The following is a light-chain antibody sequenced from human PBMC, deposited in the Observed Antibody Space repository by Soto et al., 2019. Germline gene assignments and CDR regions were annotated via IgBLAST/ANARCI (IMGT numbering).Light chain of an antibody. V-gene: IGKV3-20*01. CDR2: GAS. CDR1: QSVSSSY. J-gene: IGKJ3*01. CDR3: QQYGSSIFA. Sequence: ELVLTQSPGTLSLSPGERATLSCRASQSVSSSYLAWYQQKPGQAPRLLIYGASGRATGIPDRFSGSGSGTGFTLTISRLEPEDFAVYYCQQYGSSIFAFGPGTKVDIK.